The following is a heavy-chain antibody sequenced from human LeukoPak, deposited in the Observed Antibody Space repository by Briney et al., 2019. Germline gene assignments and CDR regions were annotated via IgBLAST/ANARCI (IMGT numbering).Heavy chain of an antibody. Sequence: SETLSLTCTVSGGSISSSSYYWGWIRQPPGKGLEWIGSIYYSGSTYYNPSLKSRVTISVDTSKNQFSLKLSSVTAADTAVYYCARGDILTGYSLGAFDIWGQGTMVTVSS. CDR3: ARGDILTGYSLGAFDI. CDR1: GGSISSSSYY. CDR2: IYYSGST. D-gene: IGHD3-9*01. J-gene: IGHJ3*02. V-gene: IGHV4-39*01.